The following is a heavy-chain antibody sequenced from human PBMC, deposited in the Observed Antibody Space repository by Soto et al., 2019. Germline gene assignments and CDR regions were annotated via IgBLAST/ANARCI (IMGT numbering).Heavy chain of an antibody. J-gene: IGHJ4*02. CDR3: AKEWTAPNLYDDIDY. D-gene: IGHD4-17*01. Sequence: QVQLVESGGGVVQPGRSLRLSCAASGFTFSSYGMHWVRQAPGKGLEWVAVISYDGNNKYYTDSVKGRFTISRDNSKNTLYLQMNSLRAEDTAVYYCAKEWTAPNLYDDIDYWGQGTLVTVSS. CDR2: ISYDGNNK. V-gene: IGHV3-30*18. CDR1: GFTFSSYG.